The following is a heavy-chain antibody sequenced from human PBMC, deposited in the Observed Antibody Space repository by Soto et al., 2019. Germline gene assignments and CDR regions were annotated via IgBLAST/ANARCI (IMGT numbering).Heavy chain of an antibody. CDR1: GFTFSSYA. V-gene: IGHV3-23*01. CDR3: ARDQQTLVFEPHAGRPNLFDI. D-gene: IGHD2-8*01. Sequence: GGSLRLSCAASGFTFSSYAMSWVRQAPGKGLEWVSAISGSGGSTYYADSVKGRFTISRDNSKNTLYLQMNSLRAEDTAVYYCARDQQTLVFEPHAGRPNLFDIWGQGTMVTVSS. J-gene: IGHJ3*02. CDR2: ISGSGGST.